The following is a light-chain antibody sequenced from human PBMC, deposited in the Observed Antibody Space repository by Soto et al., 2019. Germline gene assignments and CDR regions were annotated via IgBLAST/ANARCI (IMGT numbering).Light chain of an antibody. CDR1: GNDVGGYNY. CDR3: TSYTSTIPYV. V-gene: IGLV2-14*01. Sequence: QSALTQPASVSGSPGQSITISCTGSGNDVGGYNYVSWYQQHPGQAPKLIIYEVSDRPSGVSPRFSGSKSGNTASLTISGLQVEDEADYFCTSYTSTIPYVFGSGTKLTVL. J-gene: IGLJ1*01. CDR2: EVS.